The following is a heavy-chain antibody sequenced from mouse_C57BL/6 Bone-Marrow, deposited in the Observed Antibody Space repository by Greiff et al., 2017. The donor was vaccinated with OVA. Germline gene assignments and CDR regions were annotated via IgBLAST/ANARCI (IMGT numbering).Heavy chain of an antibody. CDR2: IDPNSGGT. Sequence: VQLQQPGAELVKPGASVKLSCKASGYTFTSYWMNWVKQRTGRGLEWIGRIDPNSGGTKYNEKFKSKATLTVDKPSITAYMQLSSLTSEDSAVYYCARGGSPPGRVDYYAMDYWGQGTSVTVSS. CDR3: ARGGSPPGRVDYYAMDY. J-gene: IGHJ4*01. CDR1: GYTFTSYW. V-gene: IGHV1-72*01.